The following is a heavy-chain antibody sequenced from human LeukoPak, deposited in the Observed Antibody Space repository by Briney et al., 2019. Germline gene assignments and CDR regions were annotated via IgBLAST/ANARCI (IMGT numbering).Heavy chain of an antibody. CDR3: ARVPYCSGGSCYYFDY. CDR2: IYPGDSDT. D-gene: IGHD2-15*01. J-gene: IGHJ4*02. Sequence: GGSLQISCQGSGCSFTSYWIGWVRRLPGKGLEWMGIIYPGDSDTRYSPSFQGQVTISADKSISTAYLQWSSLKASDTAMYYCARVPYCSGGSCYYFDYWGQGTLVTVSS. V-gene: IGHV5-51*01. CDR1: GCSFTSYW.